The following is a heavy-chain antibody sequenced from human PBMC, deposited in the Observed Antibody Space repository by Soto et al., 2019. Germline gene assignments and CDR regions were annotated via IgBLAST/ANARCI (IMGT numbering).Heavy chain of an antibody. CDR3: AKDSFNSNAPYDAIGSLFDS. V-gene: IGHV3-23*01. CDR1: GFTFTTYA. D-gene: IGHD2-21*01. CDR2: ISGSGASI. J-gene: IGHJ4*02. Sequence: GGSLRLSCAASGFTFTTYAMIWVRQAPGKGLEWVSAISGSGASIYCADSVRGRFTISRDNSKNTMFLQMNSLRAEDTAVYYCAKDSFNSNAPYDAIGSLFDSWGKGTLVTVSS.